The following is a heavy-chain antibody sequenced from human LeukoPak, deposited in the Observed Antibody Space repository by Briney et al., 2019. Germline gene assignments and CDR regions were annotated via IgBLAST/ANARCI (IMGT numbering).Heavy chain of an antibody. CDR1: GFTFSDYY. CDR2: ISSSGSTI. Sequence: PGGSLRLSCAASGFTFSDYYMSWIRQAPGKGLEWVSYISSSGSTIYYADSVKGRFTISRDNTKNSLYLQMNSLRAEDTAAYYCARVGIQQWLVGYFDYWGQGTLVTVSS. D-gene: IGHD6-19*01. V-gene: IGHV3-11*01. J-gene: IGHJ4*02. CDR3: ARVGIQQWLVGYFDY.